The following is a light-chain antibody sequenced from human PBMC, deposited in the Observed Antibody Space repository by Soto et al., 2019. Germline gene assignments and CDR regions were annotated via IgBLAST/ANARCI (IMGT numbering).Light chain of an antibody. Sequence: EIVLTQSPGSLSLSPGEGSTLSCRASETIKKNYLAWYQQQPGQAPRLLIYAASRRATGIPDRFSGSGSGTDFTLTISRLEPEDFAVYYCQQYGTSPFTFGPGTKVDIK. V-gene: IGKV3-20*01. CDR2: AAS. CDR3: QQYGTSPFT. J-gene: IGKJ3*01. CDR1: ETIKKNY.